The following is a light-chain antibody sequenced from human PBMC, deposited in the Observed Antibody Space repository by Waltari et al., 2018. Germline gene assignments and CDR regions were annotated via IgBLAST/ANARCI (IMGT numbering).Light chain of an antibody. CDR1: DIGSKS. CDR2: DES. J-gene: IGLJ3*02. CDR3: QGWDSTSDHRV. V-gene: IGLV3-21*01. Sequence: SYVLTQPPSLSMAPGKTARITCGGNDIGSKSVHWYQQRPGQAPVLVVYDESGRPSGCPERFSGSNAGNAVTLTISGGDAGDDADYYCQGWDSTSDHRVFGGGTKLTVL.